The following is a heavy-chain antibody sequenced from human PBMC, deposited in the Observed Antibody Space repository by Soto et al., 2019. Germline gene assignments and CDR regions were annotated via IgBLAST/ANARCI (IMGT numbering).Heavy chain of an antibody. Sequence: GVLRLSCAASGFTFSSYDMHWVRQATGKGLEWVSAIGTAGDTYYPGSVKGRFTISRENAKNSLYLQMNSLRAGDTAVYYCARDRRYYYGSGSYWRSGMDVWGQGTTVTVSS. V-gene: IGHV3-13*01. CDR1: GFTFSSYD. CDR3: ARDRRYYYGSGSYWRSGMDV. D-gene: IGHD3-10*01. J-gene: IGHJ6*02. CDR2: IGTAGDT.